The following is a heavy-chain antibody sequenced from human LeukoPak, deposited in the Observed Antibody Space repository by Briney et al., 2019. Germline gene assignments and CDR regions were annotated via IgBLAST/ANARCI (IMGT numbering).Heavy chain of an antibody. V-gene: IGHV1-2*02. CDR3: ARRGIAVAEYDFDH. Sequence: ASVKVSCKASGYTFTGYYMHWVRQAPGQGLEWMGWINPASGGTNYAQKFQGRVTMTRDTSISTAYMELNRLRSDDTAVYYCARRGIAVAEYDFDHWGQGTLVTVSS. D-gene: IGHD6-19*01. CDR1: GYTFTGYY. CDR2: INPASGGT. J-gene: IGHJ4*02.